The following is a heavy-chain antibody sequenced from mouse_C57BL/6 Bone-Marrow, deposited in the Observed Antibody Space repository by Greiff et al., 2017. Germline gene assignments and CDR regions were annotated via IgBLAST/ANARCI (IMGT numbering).Heavy chain of an antibody. V-gene: IGHV15-2*01. J-gene: IGHJ1*03. D-gene: IGHD2-1*01. Sequence: QVQLQQSGSELRSPGSSVKLSCKDFDSEVFPIAYMRWVRQKPGHGFEWIGGILPSSGRTIYGAKFEDKATLDADSLSNTAYLVLSSLTSEDSAIYYCARNYGNYQLYFEVWGTGTTGTVSS. CDR1: DSEVFPIAY. CDR3: ARNYGNYQLYFEV. CDR2: ILPSSGRT.